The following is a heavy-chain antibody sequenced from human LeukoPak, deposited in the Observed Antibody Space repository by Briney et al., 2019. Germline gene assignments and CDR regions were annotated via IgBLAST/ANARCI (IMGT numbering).Heavy chain of an antibody. D-gene: IGHD2-15*01. CDR2: ISSSSTYI. V-gene: IGHV3-21*01. Sequence: PGGSLRLSCAASGFTFSSYSMNWVRQAPGKGLEWVSSISSSSTYIYYADSVKGRFTISRDNAKNSLYLQMNSLRAEDTAVYYCARDQVGYCSGGSCYSGNYYYYMDVWGKGATVTVSS. CDR3: ARDQVGYCSGGSCYSGNYYYYMDV. CDR1: GFTFSSYS. J-gene: IGHJ6*03.